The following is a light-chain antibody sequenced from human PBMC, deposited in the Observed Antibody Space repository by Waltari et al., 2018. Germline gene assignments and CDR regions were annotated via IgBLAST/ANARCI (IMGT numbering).Light chain of an antibody. Sequence: LSCRASQNVNSFLAWYQQKRGQAPRLLIYDASKRATGIPDRISGSGSGTDFTLTISSLEPEDFAIYYCQQRGNLPETFGRGTRVEMK. CDR1: QNVNSF. CDR2: DAS. V-gene: IGKV3-11*01. J-gene: IGKJ2*01. CDR3: QQRGNLPET.